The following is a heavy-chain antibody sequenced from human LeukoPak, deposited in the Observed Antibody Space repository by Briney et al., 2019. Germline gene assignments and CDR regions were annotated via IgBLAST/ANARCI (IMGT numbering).Heavy chain of an antibody. CDR3: ARIEWERLGRAFNI. V-gene: IGHV3-53*01. J-gene: IGHJ3*02. D-gene: IGHD1-26*01. CDR1: GFTVSSNY. Sequence: GGSLRLSCAASGFTVSSNYMTWVRQAPGKGLEWVSSIYSAGATHYAESVKGRFTISRDNSKNTLYLQMNSLRAEDMAVYYCARIEWERLGRAFNIWGQGTMVTVSS. CDR2: IYSAGAT.